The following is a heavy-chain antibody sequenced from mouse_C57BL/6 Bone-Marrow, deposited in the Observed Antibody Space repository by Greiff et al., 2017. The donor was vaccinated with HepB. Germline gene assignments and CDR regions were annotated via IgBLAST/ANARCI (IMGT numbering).Heavy chain of an antibody. Sequence: EVKVVESGEGLVKPGGSLKLSCAASGFTFSSYAMSWVRQTPEKRLEWVAYISSGGDYIYYADTVKGRFTISRDNARNTLYLQMSSLKSEDTAMYYCTILRSNLFDYWGQGTTLTVSS. V-gene: IGHV5-9-1*02. CDR2: ISSGGDYI. D-gene: IGHD1-1*01. CDR3: TILRSNLFDY. CDR1: GFTFSSYA. J-gene: IGHJ2*01.